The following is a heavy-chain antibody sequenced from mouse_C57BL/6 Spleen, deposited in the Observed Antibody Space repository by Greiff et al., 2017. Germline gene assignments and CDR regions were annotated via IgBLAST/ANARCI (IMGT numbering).Heavy chain of an antibody. V-gene: IGHV1-15*01. J-gene: IGHJ2*01. CDR1: GYTFTDYE. CDR2: IDPETGGT. CDR3: TWAGVTTNYFGY. Sequence: VQLQQSGAELVRPGASVTLSCKASGYTFTDYELHWVKQTPVHGLEWIGAIDPETGGTAYNQKFKGKAILTADKSSSKAYMELRSLTSEDSAVYYCTWAGVTTNYFGYWGQGTTLTVSS. D-gene: IGHD2-2*01.